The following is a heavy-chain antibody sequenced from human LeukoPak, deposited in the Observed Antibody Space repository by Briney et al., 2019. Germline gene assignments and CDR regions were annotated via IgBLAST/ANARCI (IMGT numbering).Heavy chain of an antibody. D-gene: IGHD3-22*01. Sequence: SVKVSCKASGGTFSSYAISWVRQAPGQGLEWMGRIIPILGIANYAQKFQGRVTITADKSTSTAYMELSSLRAEDTAVYYCATVPPELYYYDSSGPGDAFDIWGQGTMVTVSS. CDR3: ATVPPELYYYDSSGPGDAFDI. J-gene: IGHJ3*02. CDR1: GGTFSSYA. CDR2: IIPILGIA. V-gene: IGHV1-69*04.